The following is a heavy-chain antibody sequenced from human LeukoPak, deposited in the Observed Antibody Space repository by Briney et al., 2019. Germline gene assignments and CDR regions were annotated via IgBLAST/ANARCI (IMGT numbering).Heavy chain of an antibody. CDR3: ARGLGIAAARTFDY. V-gene: IGHV4-34*01. D-gene: IGHD6-13*01. CDR1: GGSFRGYY. J-gene: IGHJ4*02. CDR2: INHSGST. Sequence: SETLSLTCAVYGGSFRGYYWTWIRQPPGKGLEWIGEINHSGSTNYNPSLKSRVTISVDTSKNQFSLKLSSVTAADTAVYYCARGLGIAAARTFDYWGQGTLVTVSS.